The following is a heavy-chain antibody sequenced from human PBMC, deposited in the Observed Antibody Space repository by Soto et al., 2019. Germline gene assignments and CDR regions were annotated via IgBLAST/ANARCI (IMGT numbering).Heavy chain of an antibody. CDR3: AREPYLPEARIDF. Sequence: QVHLQASGPGLVKPSQTLSLTCSGSVGSISSGDYFWTWIRQSPGKGLEWMGYIVHRGTTYYNQSLRGRLILSIGKSPKQFSLRLSSVTDAESGVYFCAREPYLPEARIDFWGKGTLVTVSS. V-gene: IGHV4-30-4*01. CDR2: IVHRGTT. J-gene: IGHJ4*02. CDR1: VGSISSGDYF.